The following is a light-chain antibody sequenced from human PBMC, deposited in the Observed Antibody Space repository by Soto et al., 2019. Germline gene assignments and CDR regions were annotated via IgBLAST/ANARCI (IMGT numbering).Light chain of an antibody. J-gene: IGKJ5*01. V-gene: IGKV3-11*01. CDR2: DVF. Sequence: IGLTQSPATLSWSAGIRATLSCRASQNISSYLIWYQQKPGQAPRLLIYDVFNRATGIPARFSGSGSGKDFTLNISSLEPEHFAVYYCQQRSNWPPEITFGQGTRLEIK. CDR1: QNISSY. CDR3: QQRSNWPPEIT.